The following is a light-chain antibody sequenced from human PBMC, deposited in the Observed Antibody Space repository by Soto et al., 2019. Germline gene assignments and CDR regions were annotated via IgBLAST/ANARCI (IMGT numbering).Light chain of an antibody. CDR2: DAS. CDR1: QSVDSN. J-gene: IGKJ1*01. Sequence: EIVLTQSPATLSVSPGDGATLSCRASQSVDSNLAWYQQKPGQTPRLLIYDASNRATGIPARFSGSGSGTDFTLTISSLEPEDFAVYYCQQRSNWPTFGQGTKVAIK. CDR3: QQRSNWPT. V-gene: IGKV3-11*01.